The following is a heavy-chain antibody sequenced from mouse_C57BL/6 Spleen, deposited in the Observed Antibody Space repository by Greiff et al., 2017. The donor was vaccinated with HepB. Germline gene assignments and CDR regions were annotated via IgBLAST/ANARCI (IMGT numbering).Heavy chain of an antibody. CDR1: GYTFTDYY. V-gene: IGHV1-26*01. CDR2: INPNNGGT. D-gene: IGHD3-3*01. CDR3: ARGGDWPFAY. Sequence: VQLQQSGPELVKPGASVKISCKASGYTFTDYYMNWVKQSHGKSLEWIGDINPNNGGTSYNQKFKGKATLTVDKSSSTAYMELRSLTSEDSAVYYCARGGDWPFAYWGQGTLVTVSA. J-gene: IGHJ3*01.